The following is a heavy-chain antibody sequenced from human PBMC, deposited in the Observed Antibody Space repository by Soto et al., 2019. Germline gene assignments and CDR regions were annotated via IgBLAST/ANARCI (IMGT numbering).Heavy chain of an antibody. D-gene: IGHD3-10*01. CDR3: ARRVVRGVSKNWYFDL. V-gene: IGHV4-34*01. J-gene: IGHJ2*01. CDR2: INHSGST. CDR1: GGSFSGYY. Sequence: QVQLQQWGAGLLKPSETLSLTCAVYGGSFSGYYWSWIRQPPGKGLEWIGEINHSGSTNYNPSLKIRVTISVYTSKNQFSLKLSSVTAADTAVYYCARRVVRGVSKNWYFDLWGRGTLVTVSS.